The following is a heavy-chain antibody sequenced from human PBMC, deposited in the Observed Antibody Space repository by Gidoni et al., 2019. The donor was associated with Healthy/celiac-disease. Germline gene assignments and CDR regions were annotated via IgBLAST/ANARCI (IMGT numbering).Heavy chain of an antibody. Sequence: EVQLVQAGAEVKKRGESLKSSCKGPGYSFTSDWIGWVRQMPGKGLEWMGIIYPGDSATRYSPSFHGQVTISADKSISTAYLQWSSLKASDTAMYYCARSGLEYSSSFDYWGQGTLVTVSS. CDR1: GYSFTSDW. D-gene: IGHD6-13*01. V-gene: IGHV5-51*01. J-gene: IGHJ4*02. CDR3: ARSGLEYSSSFDY. CDR2: IYPGDSAT.